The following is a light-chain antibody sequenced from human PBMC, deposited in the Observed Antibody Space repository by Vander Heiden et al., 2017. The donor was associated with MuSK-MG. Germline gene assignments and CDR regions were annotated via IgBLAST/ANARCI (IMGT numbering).Light chain of an antibody. Sequence: SYVLTQPPSVSVAPGPTASITCGGNSIGSKSVHCYQRKPGQAPVMVLYDDTDRPSGIPERFSGSNSGNTATLTISRVEAGDEADYYCQVWDSPTDHYVFGTGTKVTVL. CDR2: DDT. CDR3: QVWDSPTDHYV. CDR1: SIGSKS. J-gene: IGLJ1*01. V-gene: IGLV3-21*02.